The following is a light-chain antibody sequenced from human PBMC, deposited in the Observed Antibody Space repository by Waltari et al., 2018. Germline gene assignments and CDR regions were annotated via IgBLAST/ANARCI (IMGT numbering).Light chain of an antibody. Sequence: EIVLTQSPGTLSLSTGERATLSCRASQSASSSYLAWYQQKPGQAPRVLIHGASNRATGIPDRFSGSGSGTDFTLTISRLEPEDFAVYYCQQYGSSPWTFGQGTKVEIK. J-gene: IGKJ1*01. CDR1: QSASSSY. CDR3: QQYGSSPWT. CDR2: GAS. V-gene: IGKV3-20*01.